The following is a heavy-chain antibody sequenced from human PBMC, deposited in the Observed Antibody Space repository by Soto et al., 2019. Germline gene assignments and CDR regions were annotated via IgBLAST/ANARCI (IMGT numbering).Heavy chain of an antibody. Sequence: PSGTLSLTCAVYGGSFSGYYWSCIRQPPGKGLEWIGEINHSGSTNYNPSLKSRVTISVDTSKNQFSLKLSSVTAADTAVYYCARSPAAVPAAIFGYWGQGTLVT. CDR1: GGSFSGYY. CDR3: ARSPAAVPAAIFGY. J-gene: IGHJ4*02. CDR2: INHSGST. V-gene: IGHV4-34*01. D-gene: IGHD2-2*01.